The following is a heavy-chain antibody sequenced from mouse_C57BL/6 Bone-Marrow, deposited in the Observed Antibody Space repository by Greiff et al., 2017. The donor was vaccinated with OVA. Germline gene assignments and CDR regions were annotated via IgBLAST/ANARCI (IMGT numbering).Heavy chain of an antibody. V-gene: IGHV1-9*01. CDR2: ILPGSGST. D-gene: IGHD2-5*01. J-gene: IGHJ1*03. Sequence: VQLQQSGAELMKPGASVKLSCKATGYTFTGYWIEWVKQRPGHGLEWIGEILPGSGSTNYNEKFKGKATFTADTSSNTAYMQLSSLTTEDSAIYYCARRAYYSNYVYWYFDVWGTGTTGTVSS. CDR3: ARRAYYSNYVYWYFDV. CDR1: GYTFTGYW.